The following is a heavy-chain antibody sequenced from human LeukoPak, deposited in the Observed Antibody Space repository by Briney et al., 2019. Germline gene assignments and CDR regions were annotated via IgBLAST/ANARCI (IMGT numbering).Heavy chain of an antibody. CDR3: TRGPGGGDL. V-gene: IGHV1-8*03. J-gene: IGHJ4*02. CDR1: GYSFTSYD. D-gene: IGHD3-16*01. Sequence: ASVKVSCKTAGYSFTSYDVNWVRQALGQGLEWMGRLNPHSGDTVYAQKFQGRVTLTRDTSTSTAYMELSGLTYEDTAFYYCTRGPGGGDLWGQGTLVTVSS. CDR2: LNPHSGDT.